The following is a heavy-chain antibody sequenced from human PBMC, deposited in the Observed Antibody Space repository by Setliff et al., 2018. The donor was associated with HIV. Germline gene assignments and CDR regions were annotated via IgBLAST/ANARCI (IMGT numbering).Heavy chain of an antibody. CDR1: GDSISSDFY. J-gene: IGHJ1*01. Sequence: PSETLSLTCTVSGDSISSDFYWGWIRQPPGKGLEWIGSIYYSGSTNYNPPLKSRVTISVDTPKNQFSLKLSSVTAADTAVYYCAARGYYYGSSGVGRAEYFQHWGQGTLVTVSS. V-gene: IGHV4-38-2*02. CDR2: IYYSGST. CDR3: AARGYYYGSSGVGRAEYFQH. D-gene: IGHD3-22*01.